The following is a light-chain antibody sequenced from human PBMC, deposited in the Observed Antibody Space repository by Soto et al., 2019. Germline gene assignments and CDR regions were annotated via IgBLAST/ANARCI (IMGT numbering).Light chain of an antibody. CDR3: QQTYRIPLT. J-gene: IGKJ4*01. CDR2: AAS. Sequence: DIQMTQSPSTLSASVGDRVTITCRASQGISSYLAWYQQKPGKAPKRLIYAASSLQSGVPSRFSGSGSGTEFTLTISSLQPEDFATYSCQQTYRIPLTFGGGTKVDI. V-gene: IGKV1-9*01. CDR1: QGISSY.